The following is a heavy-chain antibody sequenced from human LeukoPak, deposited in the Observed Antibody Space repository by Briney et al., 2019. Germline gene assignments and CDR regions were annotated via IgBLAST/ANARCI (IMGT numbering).Heavy chain of an antibody. CDR3: AIDWYYYDSRGSSVYYFDY. CDR2: INWNGGSP. J-gene: IGHJ4*02. V-gene: IGHV3-20*04. CDR1: GFPFDDYG. D-gene: IGHD3-22*01. Sequence: GGSLRLSCAASGFPFDDYGMSWVRQAPGKGLEWVSGINWNGGSPGYADSVKGRFTISRDNAKNSLYVQMNSLRAEDTALYYCAIDWYYYDSRGSSVYYFDYWGQGTLVTVSS.